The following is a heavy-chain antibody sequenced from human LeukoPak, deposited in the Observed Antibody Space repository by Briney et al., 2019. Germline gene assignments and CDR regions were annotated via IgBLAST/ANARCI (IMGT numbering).Heavy chain of an antibody. CDR1: GGSISSYY. CDR2: IYYSGST. CDR3: ARISRTHYGMDV. J-gene: IGHJ6*02. Sequence: KPSETLSLTCTVSGGSISSYYWSWIRQPPGKGLEWIGYIYYSGSTNYNPSLKSRVTISVDTSKNQFSLKLSSVTAADTAVYYCARISRTHYGMDVWGQGTTVTVSS. V-gene: IGHV4-59*08.